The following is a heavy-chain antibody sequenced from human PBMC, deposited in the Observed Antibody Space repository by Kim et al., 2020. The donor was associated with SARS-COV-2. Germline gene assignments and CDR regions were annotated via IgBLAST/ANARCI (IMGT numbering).Heavy chain of an antibody. V-gene: IGHV3-23*01. Sequence: STYYADSVKGRFTISRDNSKNTLYLQMNSLRAEDTAVYYCAKEPFGVVTPWGQGTLVTVSS. CDR3: AKEPFGVVTP. J-gene: IGHJ5*02. CDR2: ST. D-gene: IGHD3-3*01.